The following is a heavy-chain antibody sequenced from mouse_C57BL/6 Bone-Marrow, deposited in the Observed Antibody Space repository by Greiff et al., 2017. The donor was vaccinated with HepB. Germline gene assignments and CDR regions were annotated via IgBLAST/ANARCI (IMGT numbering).Heavy chain of an antibody. CDR1: GFTFSDYY. CDR3: ARVSSLYAMDY. J-gene: IGHJ4*01. V-gene: IGHV5-12*01. CDR2: ISNGGGST. Sequence: EVKLMESGGGLVQPGGSLKLSCAASGFTFSDYYMYWVRQTPEKRLEWVAYISNGGGSTYYPDTVKGRFTISRDNAKNTLYLQMSRLKSEDTAMYYCARVSSLYAMDYWGQGTSVTVSS. D-gene: IGHD1-1*01.